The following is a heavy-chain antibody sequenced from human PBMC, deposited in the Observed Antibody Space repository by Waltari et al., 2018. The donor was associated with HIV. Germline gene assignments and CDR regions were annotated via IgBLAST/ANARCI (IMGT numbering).Heavy chain of an antibody. J-gene: IGHJ2*01. CDR2: LTSAGSIT. D-gene: IGHD4-4*01. CDR1: GFTFSNSA. Sequence: EEQLLESGGGLGQPGGSLRLSCVVSGFTFSNSAMTWLRQIPGKGLEWVAGLTSAGSITYHADSVQGRFIISRDNSKHTLFLQMTNLRVEDTAVYYCVKDPTTITRGYFDLWGRGTLVTVSS. V-gene: IGHV3-23*01. CDR3: VKDPTTITRGYFDL.